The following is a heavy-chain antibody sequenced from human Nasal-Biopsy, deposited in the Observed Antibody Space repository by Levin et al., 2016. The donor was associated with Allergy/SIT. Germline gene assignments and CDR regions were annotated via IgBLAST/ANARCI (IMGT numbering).Heavy chain of an antibody. CDR1: GDSGIEGSYY. CDR3: AREVGGTDHLWGTSLGRGFDL. Sequence: SETLSLTCTVSGDSGIEGSYYWSWIRQPAGKQMEWIGHVYATGSTKYNPSLKSRLTISIDRFKNKVSLQLYSVTAADTAFYFCAREVGGTDHLWGTSLGRGFDLWSQGTKVTVSS. J-gene: IGHJ3*01. V-gene: IGHV4-61*09. CDR2: VYATGST. D-gene: IGHD3-16*01.